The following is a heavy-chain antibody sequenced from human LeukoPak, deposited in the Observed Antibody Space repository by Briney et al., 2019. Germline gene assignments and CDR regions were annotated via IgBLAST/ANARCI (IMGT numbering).Heavy chain of an antibody. Sequence: SQTLSLTCTLSGGSIGSGDYYWSWIRQPPGEGLEWIGYIHYSGSTYYNPSLKSRVTISVDTSKNQFSLKLSAVTAADTAVYYCARLFSGYYYGWGQGTLVTVSS. D-gene: IGHD3-22*01. V-gene: IGHV4-30-4*01. J-gene: IGHJ4*02. CDR1: GGSIGSGDYY. CDR3: ARLFSGYYYG. CDR2: IHYSGST.